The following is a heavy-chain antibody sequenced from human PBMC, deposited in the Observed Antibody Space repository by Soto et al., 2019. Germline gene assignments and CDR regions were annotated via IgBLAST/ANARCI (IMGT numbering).Heavy chain of an antibody. J-gene: IGHJ4*02. V-gene: IGHV1-69*13. CDR2: IIPIFGTA. Sequence: ASVKVSCKASGGTFSSFAISWVRQAPGQGLEWVAGIIPIFGTANYAQKFQGRVTITADESTTTAYMELGSLRSEDTAMYYCASDVGTDYYFDSWGQGTLVTVSS. CDR3: ASDVGTDYYFDS. D-gene: IGHD2-21*02. CDR1: GGTFSSFA.